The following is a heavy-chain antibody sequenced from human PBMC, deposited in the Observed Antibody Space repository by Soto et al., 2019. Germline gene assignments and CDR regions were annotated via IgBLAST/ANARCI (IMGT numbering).Heavy chain of an antibody. D-gene: IGHD1-26*01. J-gene: IGHJ4*02. CDR1: AGSISSGGYS. Sequence: HLQLQESGSGLVKPSQTLSLTCAVSAGSISSGGYSWSWIRQPAGKGLEWIGYIYHSGGTYYNPSLKGRVTISVDRSKIQFSLKLSSVTAADTAVYYFAAGGELPLYDWGQGTLVTVSS. CDR3: AAGGELPLYD. CDR2: IYHSGGT. V-gene: IGHV4-30-2*01.